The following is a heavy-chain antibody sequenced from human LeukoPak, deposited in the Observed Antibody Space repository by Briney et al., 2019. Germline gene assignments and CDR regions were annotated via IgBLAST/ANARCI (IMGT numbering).Heavy chain of an antibody. J-gene: IGHJ4*02. CDR1: GYTFTSNY. CDR2: ISPSGGST. Sequence: ASVKVSCKAFGYTFTSNYMHWVRQAPGQGPEWMGVISPSGGSTTYAQKFQGRVTLTRDMSTSTDYLELSSLRSEDTAVYYCARFALKTPPTDWGQGTLVTVSS. CDR3: ARFALKTPPTD. V-gene: IGHV1-46*01.